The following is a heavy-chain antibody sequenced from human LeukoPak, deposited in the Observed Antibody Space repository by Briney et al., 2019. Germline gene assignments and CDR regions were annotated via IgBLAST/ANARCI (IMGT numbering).Heavy chain of an antibody. Sequence: HPGGSLRLSCAASGFTFDDYAMHWVRQAPGKGLEWVSGTSWNSGSIGYADSVKGRFTISRDNAKNSLYLQMNSLRAEDTALYYCAKVRRAYYYGSGSSMDVWGQGTTVTVSS. J-gene: IGHJ6*02. CDR2: TSWNSGSI. CDR3: AKVRRAYYYGSGSSMDV. D-gene: IGHD3-10*01. CDR1: GFTFDDYA. V-gene: IGHV3-9*01.